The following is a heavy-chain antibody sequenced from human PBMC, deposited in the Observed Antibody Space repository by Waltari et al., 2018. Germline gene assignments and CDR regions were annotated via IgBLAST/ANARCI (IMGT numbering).Heavy chain of an antibody. V-gene: IGHV3-9*01. CDR1: GFTFDDYA. CDR3: ATLVAVAGTNAFDI. D-gene: IGHD6-19*01. CDR2: ISWNSGSI. J-gene: IGHJ3*02. Sequence: EVQLVESGGGLVQPGRSLRLSCAASGFTFDDYAMHWVRQAPGKGLEWVSGISWNSGSIGYADSVKGRFTICRDNAKNSLYLQMNSLRAEDTALYYCATLVAVAGTNAFDIWGQGTMVTVSS.